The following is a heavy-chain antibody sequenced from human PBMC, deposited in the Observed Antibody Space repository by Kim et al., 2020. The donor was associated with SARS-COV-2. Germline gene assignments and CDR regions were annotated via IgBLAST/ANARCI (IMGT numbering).Heavy chain of an antibody. CDR2: ISYDGSNK. Sequence: GGSLRLSCAASGFTFSSYAMHWVRQAPGKGLEWVAVISYDGSNKYYADSVKGRFTISRDNSKNTLYLQMNSLRAEDTAVYYCARGPIAVAGANWFDPWG. V-gene: IGHV3-30-3*01. J-gene: IGHJ5*02. D-gene: IGHD6-19*01. CDR1: GFTFSSYA. CDR3: ARGPIAVAGANWFDP.